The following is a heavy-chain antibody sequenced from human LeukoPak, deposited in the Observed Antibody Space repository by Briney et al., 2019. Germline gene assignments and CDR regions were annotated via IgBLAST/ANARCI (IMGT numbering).Heavy chain of an antibody. CDR1: GSTFSSYG. V-gene: IGHV3-30*02. Sequence: TGGSLRLSCAASGSTFSSYGMHWVRQAPGKGLEWVAFIRYDGSNKYYADSVKGRFTISRDNSKNTLYLQMNSLRAEDTAVYYCARDKDLAFDYWGQGTLVTVSS. CDR2: IRYDGSNK. J-gene: IGHJ4*02. CDR3: ARDKDLAFDY.